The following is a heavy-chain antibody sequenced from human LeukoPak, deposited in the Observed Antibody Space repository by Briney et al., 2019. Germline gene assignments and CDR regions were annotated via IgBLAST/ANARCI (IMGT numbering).Heavy chain of an antibody. V-gene: IGHV3-30*04. CDR2: IAYDGSSI. D-gene: IGHD1-1*01. CDR1: GFTFNDYA. J-gene: IGHJ6*03. CDR3: ARDGVTRRYNTYYYMDV. Sequence: PGGSLRLSCAASGFTFNDYALHWVRQAPGKGLEWVAFIAYDGSSIYYRDSVKGRFIISRDYSRNTLYLQMDSLRSDHTAIYYCARDGVTRRYNTYYYMDVWGKGTTVTVSS.